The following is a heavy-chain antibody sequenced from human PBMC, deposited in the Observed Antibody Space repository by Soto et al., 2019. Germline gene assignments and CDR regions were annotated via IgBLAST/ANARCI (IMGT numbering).Heavy chain of an antibody. Sequence: ESGPTLVNPXETLTLTCTVSGFSLSNARMGVSWIRQPPGKALEWLAHIFSNDEKSYSTSLKSRLTISKDTSKSQVVLTMTNMDPVDTATYYCARTGHDFWLTPPPDVWGKGTTVTVSS. CDR2: IFSNDEK. D-gene: IGHD3-3*01. V-gene: IGHV2-26*01. CDR1: GFSLSNARMG. CDR3: ARTGHDFWLTPPPDV. J-gene: IGHJ6*04.